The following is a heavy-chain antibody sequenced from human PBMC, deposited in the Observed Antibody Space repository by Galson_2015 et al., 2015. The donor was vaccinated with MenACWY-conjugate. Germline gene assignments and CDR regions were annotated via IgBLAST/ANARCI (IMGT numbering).Heavy chain of an antibody. CDR2: IKQGGSEK. CDR1: GFTFNNYG. D-gene: IGHD3-10*02. Sequence: SLRLSCAASGFTFNNYGMSWVRQVPGKGPEWVANIKQGGSEKYYADSVRGRFTISRDNSKSSLFLQMNSLRVEDTAVYYCAKCSYGYYYYSVMDVWGQGTAVTVSS. CDR3: AKCSYGYYYYSVMDV. V-gene: IGHV3-7*03. J-gene: IGHJ6*02.